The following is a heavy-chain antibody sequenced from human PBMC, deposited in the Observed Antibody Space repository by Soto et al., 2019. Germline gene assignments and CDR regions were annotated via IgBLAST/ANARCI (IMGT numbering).Heavy chain of an antibody. V-gene: IGHV1-69*08. CDR1: GGTFSSYT. Sequence: QVQLVQSGAEVKKPGSSVKVSCKASGGTFSSYTISWVRQAPGQGLEWMGRIIPILGIANYAQKFQGRVTITADKSTSTAYMELSSLRSEDTAVYYCARDQGCSGGSCYRDLYYWGQGTLVTVSS. CDR3: ARDQGCSGGSCYRDLYY. J-gene: IGHJ4*02. D-gene: IGHD2-15*01. CDR2: IIPILGIA.